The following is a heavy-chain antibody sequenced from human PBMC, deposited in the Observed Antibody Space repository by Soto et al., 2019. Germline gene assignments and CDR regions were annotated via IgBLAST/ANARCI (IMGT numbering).Heavy chain of an antibody. J-gene: IGHJ4*02. V-gene: IGHV3-23*01. D-gene: IGHD3-10*01. Sequence: GGSLRLSCAAFGFTFSSYSMSWVRQAPGKGLEWVSGFSTGGDGGTTYYIDSVKGRFTISRDNSKNMLFLQMNSLRGEDTAIYYCAKKVNSGPGSQYFDFWGQGTLVTVSS. CDR3: AKKVNSGPGSQYFDF. CDR2: FSTGGDGGTT. CDR1: GFTFSSYS.